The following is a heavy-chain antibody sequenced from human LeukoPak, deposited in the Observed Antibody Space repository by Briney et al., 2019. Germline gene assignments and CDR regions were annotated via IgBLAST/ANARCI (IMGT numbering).Heavy chain of an antibody. CDR2: IYGSGST. CDR1: GGSIRSY. D-gene: IGHD3-10*01. CDR3: ARDSGTTGEVKFDP. J-gene: IGHJ5*02. V-gene: IGHV4-4*07. Sequence: SETLSLTCTVSGGSIRSYWSWIRQPAGKGLEWIGRIYGSGSTDYNPSLKSRVTMSIDTSKNQFSLNLISVTAADTAVYYCARDSGTTGEVKFDPWGQGTLVTVSS.